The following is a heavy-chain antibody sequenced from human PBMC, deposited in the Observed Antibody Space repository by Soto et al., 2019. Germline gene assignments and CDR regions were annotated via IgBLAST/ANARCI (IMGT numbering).Heavy chain of an antibody. J-gene: IGHJ4*02. CDR1: GFTFRSYG. CDR3: GGSASQAY. V-gene: IGHV3-21*06. Sequence: EVQLVESGGGLVKPGGSLRLSCRISGFTFRSYGMNWVRQAPGKGLEWVSHISASGSSLNYADSDKGRFTISRDNANDSLYLQMNNLSDDDTAVYYCGGSASQAYLGQGTLIIVSS. D-gene: IGHD2-15*01. CDR2: ISASGSSL.